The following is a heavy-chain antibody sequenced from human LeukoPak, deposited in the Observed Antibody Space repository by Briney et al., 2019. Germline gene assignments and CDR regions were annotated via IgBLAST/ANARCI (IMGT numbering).Heavy chain of an antibody. V-gene: IGHV1-69*04. CDR3: ARDNSSAAGDY. CDR2: IIPILGIA. J-gene: IGHJ4*02. D-gene: IGHD6-6*01. Sequence: GASVKVSCKASGYTFTSYTISWVRQAPGQGLEWMGRIIPILGIANYAQKFQGRVTITADKSTSTAYMGLSSLRSEDTAVYYCARDNSSAAGDYWGQGTLVTVSS. CDR1: GYTFTSYT.